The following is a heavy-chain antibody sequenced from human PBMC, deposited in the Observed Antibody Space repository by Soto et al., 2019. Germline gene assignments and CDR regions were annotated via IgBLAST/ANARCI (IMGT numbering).Heavy chain of an antibody. Sequence: PSETLSLTCAVSGASISSSNWWSWVRQPPGKGLEWIGEIYYSGSTYYNPSLKSRVTISVDTSKNQFSLKLSSVTAADTAVYYCARHANYYGSGTYYSPFDYWGQGTLVTVSS. D-gene: IGHD3-10*01. CDR2: IYYSGST. CDR3: ARHANYYGSGTYYSPFDY. J-gene: IGHJ4*02. V-gene: IGHV4-4*02. CDR1: GASISSSNW.